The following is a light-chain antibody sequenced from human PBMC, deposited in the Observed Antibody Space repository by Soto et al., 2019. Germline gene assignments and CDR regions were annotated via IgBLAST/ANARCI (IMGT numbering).Light chain of an antibody. Sequence: DIQMTQSRSSLSASVGDRVTITCRASQAIRTDLGWYQQKPGKAPKRLIYAASTLQSGVPSRFRASGSGTEFTLTISSLQPEDFATYYCLQHYDFPQTFGQGTKV. CDR2: AAS. V-gene: IGKV1-17*01. J-gene: IGKJ1*01. CDR3: LQHYDFPQT. CDR1: QAIRTD.